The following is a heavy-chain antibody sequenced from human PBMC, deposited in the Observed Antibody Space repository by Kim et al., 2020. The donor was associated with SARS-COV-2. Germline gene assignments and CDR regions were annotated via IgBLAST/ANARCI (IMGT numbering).Heavy chain of an antibody. D-gene: IGHD4-17*01. Sequence: YNPSLKSRLTITQDTSKNQVVLTMTHMDPVDTATYYCAHRTTVTPFYFDYWGQGTLVTVSS. J-gene: IGHJ4*02. CDR3: AHRTTVTPFYFDY. V-gene: IGHV2-5*01.